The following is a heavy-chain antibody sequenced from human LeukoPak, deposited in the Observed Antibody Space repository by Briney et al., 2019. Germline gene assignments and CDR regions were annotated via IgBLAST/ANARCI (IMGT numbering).Heavy chain of an antibody. V-gene: IGHV3-30*04. CDR2: ISYDGSNK. CDR3: ARERPSAVAGFFDY. Sequence: GGSLRLPCAASGFTFSSYGMHWVRQAPGKGLEGVAIISYDGSNKYYADSVKGRFTVSRDNSKNTLYLQMNSLRAEDTAVYYCARERPSAVAGFFDYWGQGTLVTVSS. J-gene: IGHJ4*02. CDR1: GFTFSSYG. D-gene: IGHD6-19*01.